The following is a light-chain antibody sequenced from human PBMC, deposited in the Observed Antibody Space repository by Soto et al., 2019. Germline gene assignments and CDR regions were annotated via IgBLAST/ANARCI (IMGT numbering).Light chain of an antibody. V-gene: IGLV2-8*01. Sequence: QSALTQPPSASGSPGQSVTISCTGTSSDVGGYNYVSWYQQHPGKAPKLMIHDVSKRPSGVPDRFSGSKSGSTASLTVSGLQAEDEADYYCSSYAGSDNVVFGGGTKLTVL. J-gene: IGLJ3*02. CDR3: SSYAGSDNVV. CDR1: SSDVGGYNY. CDR2: DVS.